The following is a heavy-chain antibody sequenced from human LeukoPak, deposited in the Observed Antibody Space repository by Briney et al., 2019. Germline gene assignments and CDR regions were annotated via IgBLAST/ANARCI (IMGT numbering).Heavy chain of an antibody. CDR2: INPNSGGT. Sequence: GASVKVSCKASGYTFTGYYMHWVRQAPGQGLEWMGWINPNSGGTNYAQKFQGWVTMTRDTSISTAYMELSRLRSDDTAVYYCARGSLVVVVAATAQYFQHWGQGTLVTDSS. J-gene: IGHJ1*01. D-gene: IGHD2-15*01. CDR3: ARGSLVVVVAATAQYFQH. V-gene: IGHV1-2*04. CDR1: GYTFTGYY.